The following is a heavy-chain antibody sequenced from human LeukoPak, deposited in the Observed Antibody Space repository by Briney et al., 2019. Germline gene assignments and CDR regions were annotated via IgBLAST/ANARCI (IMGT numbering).Heavy chain of an antibody. CDR2: INAGNGNT. J-gene: IGHJ4*02. V-gene: IGHV1-3*01. D-gene: IGHD6-19*01. CDR3: ARGTWERSGWYYFDY. CDR1: GYTFTNYA. Sequence: ASVKVSCKASGYTFTNYAIHWVRQAPGQRPEWMGWINAGNGNTKYLQKLQGRVTITRDTSASAAYMDLSSLGSEDTAVYYCARGTWERSGWYYFDYWGQGTLVTVSS.